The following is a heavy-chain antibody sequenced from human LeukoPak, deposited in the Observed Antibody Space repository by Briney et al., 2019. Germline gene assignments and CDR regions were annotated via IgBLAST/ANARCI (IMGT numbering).Heavy chain of an antibody. J-gene: IGHJ4*02. V-gene: IGHV1-69*13. CDR3: ASPYDSSGYYYVN. D-gene: IGHD3-22*01. CDR1: GGTFSSYA. CDR2: IIPIFGTA. Sequence: GASVKVSCKASGGTFSSYAISWVRQAPGQGLEWMGGIIPIFGTANYAQKFQGRVTITADESTSTAYMELSSLRSEDTAVYYCASPYDSSGYYYVNWGQGTLVTVSS.